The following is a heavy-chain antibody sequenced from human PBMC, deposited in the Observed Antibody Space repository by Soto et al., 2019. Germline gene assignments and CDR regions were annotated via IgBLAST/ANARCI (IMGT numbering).Heavy chain of an antibody. CDR2: IKSKTDGGTT. CDR3: TTAPLRYFDWLSFDY. V-gene: IGHV3-15*01. D-gene: IGHD3-9*01. J-gene: IGHJ4*02. CDR1: GFTFSNAW. Sequence: GGSLRLSCAASGFTFSNAWMSWVRQAPGKGLEWVGRIKSKTDGGTTDYAAPVKGRFTISRDDSKNTLYLQMNSLKTEDTAVYYCTTAPLRYFDWLSFDYWGQGTLVTVSS.